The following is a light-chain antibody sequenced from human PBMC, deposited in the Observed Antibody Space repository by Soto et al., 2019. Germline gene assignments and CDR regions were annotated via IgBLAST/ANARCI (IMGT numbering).Light chain of an antibody. CDR2: SNN. CDR3: AAWDDSLNGFYV. J-gene: IGLJ1*01. Sequence: QSLLTQPPSASGTPGQRVTISCSGSSSNIGSNTVNWYQQLPGTAPQLLIYSNNQRPSGVPDRFSGSKSGTSASLAISGLQSEDEADYYCAAWDDSLNGFYVFGTGTKVTVL. CDR1: SSNIGSNT. V-gene: IGLV1-44*01.